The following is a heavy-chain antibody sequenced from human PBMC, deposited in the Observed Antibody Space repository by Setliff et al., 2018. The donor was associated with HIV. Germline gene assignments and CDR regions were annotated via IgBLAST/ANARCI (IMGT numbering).Heavy chain of an antibody. CDR3: ARGGSGYYDFWSGSSAFEY. J-gene: IGHJ4*02. Sequence: ASVKVSCKASGYTFTSYGISWVRQAPGQGLEWMGWINPNSGGTNYAQKFQGRVTITADESTTTAYMELSSLRSEDTAVFYCARGGSGYYDFWSGSSAFEYWGQGTLVTVSS. D-gene: IGHD3-3*01. V-gene: IGHV1-18*01. CDR2: INPNSGGT. CDR1: GYTFTSYG.